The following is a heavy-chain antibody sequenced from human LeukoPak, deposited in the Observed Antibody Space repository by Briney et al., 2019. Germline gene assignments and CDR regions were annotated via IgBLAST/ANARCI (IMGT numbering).Heavy chain of an antibody. J-gene: IGHJ6*03. CDR1: GFTFSDYY. D-gene: IGHD1-14*01. Sequence: GGSLRLSCAASGFTFSDYYMSWIRQAPGKGLEWVSYISSSCSIIYYADPVKGRFTIARDTAKSSLYLKMNSLSAEATAVYYCARVTGLLLRHWALGNYYYMDVWGKGTTVTVSS. V-gene: IGHV3-11*01. CDR3: ARVTGLLLRHWALGNYYYMDV. CDR2: ISSSCSII.